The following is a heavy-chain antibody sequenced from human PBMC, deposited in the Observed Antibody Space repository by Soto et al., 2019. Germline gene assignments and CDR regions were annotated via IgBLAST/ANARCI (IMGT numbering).Heavy chain of an antibody. Sequence: ASLKVSCKASGYTFTSYGISWVRQAPGQGLEWMGWISAYNGNTNYAQKLQGRVTMTTDTSTSTAYMELRSLRSDDTAVYYCARGLNYYYDSSGYGDAFDIWGQGTMVTVSS. CDR3: ARGLNYYYDSSGYGDAFDI. CDR2: ISAYNGNT. J-gene: IGHJ3*02. D-gene: IGHD3-22*01. CDR1: GYTFTSYG. V-gene: IGHV1-18*01.